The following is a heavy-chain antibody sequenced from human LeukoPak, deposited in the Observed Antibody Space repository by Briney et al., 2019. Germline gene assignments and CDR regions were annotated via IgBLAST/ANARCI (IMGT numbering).Heavy chain of an antibody. J-gene: IGHJ4*02. V-gene: IGHV3-30*04. CDR2: ISYDGSNK. CDR3: ATWAPYSSSWYFDY. Sequence: GGSLRLSCAASGFTFSSYAMHWVRQAPGKGLEWVAVISYDGSNKYYADSVKGRFTISRDNSKNTLYLQMNSLRAEDTAVYYCATWAPYSSSWYFDYRGQGTLVTVSS. CDR1: GFTFSSYA. D-gene: IGHD6-13*01.